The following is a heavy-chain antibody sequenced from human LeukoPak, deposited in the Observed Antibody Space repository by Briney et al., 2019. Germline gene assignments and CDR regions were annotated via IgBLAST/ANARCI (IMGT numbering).Heavy chain of an antibody. J-gene: IGHJ4*02. CDR2: ISYDGTNK. D-gene: IGHD3-10*01. Sequence: PGGSLRLSCAASGFTFSSYGMHWVRQAPGKGLEWVAVISYDGTNKYYADSVKGRFTISRDNSKNTLYLQMNSLRAEDTAVYYCGLLWFGEFDYWGQGTLVTVSS. CDR3: GLLWFGEFDY. CDR1: GFTFSSYG. V-gene: IGHV3-30*03.